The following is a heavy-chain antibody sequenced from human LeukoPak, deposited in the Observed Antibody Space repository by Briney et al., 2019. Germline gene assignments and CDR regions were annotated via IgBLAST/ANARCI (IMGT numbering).Heavy chain of an antibody. CDR1: GGSISSGGYY. J-gene: IGHJ4*02. D-gene: IGHD6-19*01. CDR2: IYYSGST. CDR3: ASSPIAVAGPFDY. V-gene: IGHV4-31*03. Sequence: SETLSLTCTVSGGSISSGGYYWSWIRQHPGKGLEWIGCIYYSGSTYYNPSLKSRVTISVDTSKNQFSLKLSSVTAADTAVYYCASSPIAVAGPFDYRGQGTLVTVSS.